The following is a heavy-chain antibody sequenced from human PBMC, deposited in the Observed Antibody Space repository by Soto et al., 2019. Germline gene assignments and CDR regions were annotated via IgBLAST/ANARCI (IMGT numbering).Heavy chain of an antibody. CDR3: AKGHSSSWYFSYYYYGMDV. J-gene: IGHJ6*02. CDR2: ISYDGSNK. V-gene: IGHV3-30*18. D-gene: IGHD6-13*01. Sequence: QVQLVESGGGVVQPGRSLRLSCAASGFTFSSYGMHWVRQAPGKGLEWVAVISYDGSNKYYADSVKGRFTISRDNSKNTLYLQMNSLRAEDTAVYYCAKGHSSSWYFSYYYYGMDVWGQGTTVTVSS. CDR1: GFTFSSYG.